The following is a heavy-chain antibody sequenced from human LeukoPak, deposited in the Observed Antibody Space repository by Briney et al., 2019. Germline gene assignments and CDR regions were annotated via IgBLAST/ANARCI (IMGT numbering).Heavy chain of an antibody. V-gene: IGHV3-66*01. Sequence: GGSLRLSCAASGFTVSNNYMSWVRQAPGKRLEWVTVIYSGGTIYYADSVKGRFTIFRNNAKNSLYLKMNSLRAADTAVYYCARDQGYYYDSSGYTPFGYWGQGTLVTVSS. CDR1: GFTVSNNY. CDR3: ARDQGYYYDSSGYTPFGY. CDR2: IYSGGTI. D-gene: IGHD3-22*01. J-gene: IGHJ4*02.